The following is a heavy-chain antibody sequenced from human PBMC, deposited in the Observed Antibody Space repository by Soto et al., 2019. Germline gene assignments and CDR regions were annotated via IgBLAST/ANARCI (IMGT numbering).Heavy chain of an antibody. Sequence: QVQLVESGGGVVQPGRSLTLSCAASGFTFSSYGMHWVRQAPGKGLEWVAVIWYDGSNKYYADSVKGRFTISRDNSKNTLYLQMNSLTAEDTAVHYCATSSSPHLGMDVWGQGTTGTVS. CDR3: ATSSSPHLGMDV. J-gene: IGHJ6*02. V-gene: IGHV3-33*01. CDR1: GFTFSSYG. D-gene: IGHD6-6*01. CDR2: IWYDGSNK.